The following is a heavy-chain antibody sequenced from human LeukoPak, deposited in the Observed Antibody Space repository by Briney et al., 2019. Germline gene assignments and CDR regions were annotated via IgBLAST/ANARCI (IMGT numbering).Heavy chain of an antibody. D-gene: IGHD3-9*01. J-gene: IGHJ4*02. CDR1: GASISSYH. V-gene: IGHV4-59*01. CDR3: ARNRYSLNN. Sequence: SETLSLTCTVSGASISSYHWSRIRQPPGKGLEWIGYIYNSGSTNYNPSLKSRVTISVDTSNNQFSLKVRSVTAADTAIYYCARNRYSLNNWGQGTLVTVSS. CDR2: IYNSGST.